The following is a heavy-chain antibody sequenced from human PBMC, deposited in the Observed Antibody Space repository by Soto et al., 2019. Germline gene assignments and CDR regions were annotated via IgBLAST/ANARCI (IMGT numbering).Heavy chain of an antibody. CDR3: ARQGYTIFGVVITHFDY. Sequence: GESLKISCKGSGYSFTSYWIGWVRQMPGKGLEWMGIIYPGDSDTRYSPSFQGQVTISGDKSISTAYLQWSSLKASDTAMYYCARQGYTIFGVVITHFDYWGQGTLVTVSS. D-gene: IGHD3-3*01. CDR2: IYPGDSDT. V-gene: IGHV5-51*01. CDR1: GYSFTSYW. J-gene: IGHJ4*02.